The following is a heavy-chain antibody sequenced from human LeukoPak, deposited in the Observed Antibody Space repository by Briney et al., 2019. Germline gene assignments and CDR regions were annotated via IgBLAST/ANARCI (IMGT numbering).Heavy chain of an antibody. CDR1: GYTFTSYD. J-gene: IGHJ4*02. CDR2: MNPNRGNT. V-gene: IGHV1-8*03. CDR3: ARGPRDCSSTSCLYYFDY. Sequence: ASVKVSCKASGYTFTSYDINWVRQATGQGLKWMGWMNPNRGNTGYAQKFQGRVTIARNPSISTAYMELSSLRPEDTAVYYCARGPRDCSSTSCLYYFDYWGQGTLVTVSS. D-gene: IGHD2-2*01.